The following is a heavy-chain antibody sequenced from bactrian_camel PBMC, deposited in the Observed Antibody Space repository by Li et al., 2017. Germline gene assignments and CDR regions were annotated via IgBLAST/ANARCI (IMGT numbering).Heavy chain of an antibody. J-gene: IGHJ4*01. CDR2: ILNNGQP. CDR3: AADYDRATIATMWWDREYEYTY. Sequence: LVESGGGLVQPGESLRLSCATSGFVFSAYTMTWIRQRPGKEFEWVARILNNGQPKYPDSVKGRFTISRDNAKNTLYQQMNSLKPEDTAMYYCAADYDRATIATMWWDREYEYTYWGQGTQVTVS. CDR1: GFVFSAYT. V-gene: IGHV3S42*01. D-gene: IGHD4*01.